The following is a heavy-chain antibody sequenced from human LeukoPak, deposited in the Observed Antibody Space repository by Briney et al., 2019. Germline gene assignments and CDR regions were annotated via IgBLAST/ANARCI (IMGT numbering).Heavy chain of an antibody. CDR3: CEMTTGYDF. Sequence: SETLSLTCAVSGKSFSSYYWSWMRQPPGKGLEWIGEVNHSGYTNDNPSLKSRVTISVDKSKNHFSLRVGHVTAAGQGVYFCCEMTTGYDFWGQVTLVTVSS. CDR2: VNHSGYT. V-gene: IGHV4-34*06. D-gene: IGHD4-17*01. CDR1: GKSFSSYY. J-gene: IGHJ4*02.